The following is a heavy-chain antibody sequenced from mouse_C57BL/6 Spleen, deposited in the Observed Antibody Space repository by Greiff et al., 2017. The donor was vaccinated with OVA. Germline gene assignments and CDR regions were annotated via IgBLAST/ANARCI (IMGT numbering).Heavy chain of an antibody. CDR2: IDPANGIT. CDR1: GFTIKNTY. CDR3: SRGATVVYAMDD. Sequence: EVQLQQSVAELVRPGASVKLSCTASGFTIKNTYMPWVKQRPEQGLEWIGRIDPANGITKYAPKFQGKATITADTSSNTAYLQRSSLTSEDTAIYYCSRGATVVYAMDDWGEGTSVTVSS. J-gene: IGHJ4*01. V-gene: IGHV14-3*01. D-gene: IGHD1-1*01.